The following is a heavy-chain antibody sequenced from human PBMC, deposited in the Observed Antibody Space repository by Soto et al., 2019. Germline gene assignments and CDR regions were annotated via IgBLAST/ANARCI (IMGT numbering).Heavy chain of an antibody. CDR3: ARSDGGGYYGMDV. Sequence: QLVQSGAEVKKPGASVKVSCKASGYSFTPYYMHWVRQAPGQGLEWMGWINPNTGGTNYAQKFQGWVTMTRDTSISSADMELSRLRCDDTAVYYCARSDGGGYYGMDVRGQGTTVSVSS. CDR2: INPNTGGT. V-gene: IGHV1-2*04. J-gene: IGHJ6*02. CDR1: GYSFTPYY. D-gene: IGHD3-10*01.